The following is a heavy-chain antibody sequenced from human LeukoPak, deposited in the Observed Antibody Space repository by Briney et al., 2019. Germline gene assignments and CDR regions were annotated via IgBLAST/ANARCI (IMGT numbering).Heavy chain of an antibody. CDR2: INPSGGST. D-gene: IGHD1-20*01. J-gene: IGHJ5*02. Sequence: GASVKVSCKASGYTFTSYYMHWVRQAPGQGLEWMGIINPSGGSTSYAQKFQGRVTMTRDMSTSTVYMELSSLRSEDTAVYYCARSLITGNPPTTPREYWFDPWGQGTLVTVPS. V-gene: IGHV1-46*01. CDR1: GYTFTSYY. CDR3: ARSLITGNPPTTPREYWFDP.